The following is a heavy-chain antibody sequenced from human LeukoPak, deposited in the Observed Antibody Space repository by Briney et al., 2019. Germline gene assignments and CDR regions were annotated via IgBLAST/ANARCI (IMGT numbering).Heavy chain of an antibody. CDR3: ARDGGYDILTGYYKDYFDY. J-gene: IGHJ4*02. D-gene: IGHD3-9*01. Sequence: SETLSLTCAVYGGSFSGYYWSWIRQPPGKGLEWIGEINHSGSTNYNPSLKSRVTISVDTSKNQFSLKLSSVTAADTAVYYCARDGGYDILTGYYKDYFDYWGQGTLVTVSS. CDR1: GGSFSGYY. CDR2: INHSGST. V-gene: IGHV4-34*01.